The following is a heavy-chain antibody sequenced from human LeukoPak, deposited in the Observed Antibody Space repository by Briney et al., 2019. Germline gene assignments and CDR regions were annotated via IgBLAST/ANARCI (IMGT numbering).Heavy chain of an antibody. D-gene: IGHD3-10*01. CDR3: ARSSSGSANYDMDV. V-gene: IGHV4-59*08. CDR2: IYYSGST. Sequence: SETLSLTCTVSGGSISSYYWSWIRQPPGKGLEWIGYIYYSGSTNYNPSLKSRVTISVGTSKNQFSLKLSSVTAADTAVYYCARSSSGSANYDMDVWGQGTTVTVSS. J-gene: IGHJ6*02. CDR1: GGSISSYY.